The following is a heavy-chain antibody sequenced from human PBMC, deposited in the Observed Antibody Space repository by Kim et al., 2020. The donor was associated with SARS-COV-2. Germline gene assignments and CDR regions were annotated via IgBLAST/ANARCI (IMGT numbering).Heavy chain of an antibody. Sequence: SETLSLTCTVSGGSISSGGYYWSWIRQHPGKGLEWIGYIDYSGSTYYNPSLKSRVTISVDTSKNQFSLKLSSVTAADTAVYYCAREARDYGSWGRKPYYYYGMDVWGQGTTVTVSS. V-gene: IGHV4-31*03. D-gene: IGHD3-10*01. CDR1: GGSISSGGYY. CDR3: AREARDYGSWGRKPYYYYGMDV. J-gene: IGHJ6*02. CDR2: IDYSGST.